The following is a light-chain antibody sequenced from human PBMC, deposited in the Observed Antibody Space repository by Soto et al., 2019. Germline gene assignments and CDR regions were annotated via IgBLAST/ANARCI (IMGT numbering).Light chain of an antibody. V-gene: IGKV4-1*01. Sequence: DIVMTQVPDSLAVSLGERATINCKSSQSVFFSSNNKNYLAWYQQTPGQSPKLLIYWASTREAGVPDRFSGSGSGTDFTLTISSLQAEDVAVYYCQQYYSTPLTFGGGTKVEIK. CDR2: WAS. J-gene: IGKJ4*01. CDR1: QSVFFSSNNKNY. CDR3: QQYYSTPLT.